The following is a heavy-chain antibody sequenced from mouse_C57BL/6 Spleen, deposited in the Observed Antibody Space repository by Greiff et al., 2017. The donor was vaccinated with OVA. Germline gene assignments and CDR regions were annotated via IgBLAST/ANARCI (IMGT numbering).Heavy chain of an antibody. Sequence: QVQLQQPGTELVKPGASVKLSCKASGYTFTSYWMHWVKQRPGQGLEWIGNINPSNGGTNYNEKLKSKDTLTVDKSSSTAYMQLSSLTSEDSAVYYCARGGNYWYFDVWGTGTTVTVSS. CDR2: INPSNGGT. V-gene: IGHV1-53*01. D-gene: IGHD1-1*02. CDR3: ARGGNYWYFDV. J-gene: IGHJ1*03. CDR1: GYTFTSYW.